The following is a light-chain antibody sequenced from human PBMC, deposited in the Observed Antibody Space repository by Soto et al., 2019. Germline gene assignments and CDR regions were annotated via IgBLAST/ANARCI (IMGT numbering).Light chain of an antibody. CDR3: QQRSVWPLT. J-gene: IGKJ4*01. V-gene: IGKV3-11*01. CDR2: ESS. CDR1: QSVSSY. Sequence: ELVLTQFPATLSLSPGDGATLSCRASQSVSSYLAWYQQKRGQAPRLLIYESSNRATVIPARFSGSGSGTDFSLIISSLEPEDFAVYYCQQRSVWPLTLGGGTKVE.